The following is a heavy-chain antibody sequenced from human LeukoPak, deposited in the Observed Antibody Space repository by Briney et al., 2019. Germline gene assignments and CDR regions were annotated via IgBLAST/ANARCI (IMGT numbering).Heavy chain of an antibody. V-gene: IGHV3-48*01. J-gene: IGHJ4*02. D-gene: IGHD3-22*01. CDR2: ISGGGGTI. Sequence: GGSLRLSCAASGFTVSSNYMNWVRQAPGKGLEWVAYISGGGGTIYYADSVKGRFTISRDNAKNSLYLQMDSLRAEDTAVYYCARNQEIDYYDSSGFYWGVEYWGQGTLVTVSS. CDR1: GFTVSSNY. CDR3: ARNQEIDYYDSSGFYWGVEY.